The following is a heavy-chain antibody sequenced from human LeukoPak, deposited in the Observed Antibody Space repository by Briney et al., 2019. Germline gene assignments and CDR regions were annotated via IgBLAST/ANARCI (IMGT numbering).Heavy chain of an antibody. V-gene: IGHV3-7*01. CDR3: VREWAGGLAAAGTRIEGSY. D-gene: IGHD6-13*01. CDR1: EFSASNYW. J-gene: IGHJ4*02. CDR2: IKQDGSQE. Sequence: PGGSLRLSCVVSEFSASNYWMSWVRQAPGKGLEWVANIKQDGSQENCVDSVKGRSTISRDNAKNSVYLQMNGLLVEDTAVYYCVREWAGGLAAAGTRIEGSYWGQGTQVIVSS.